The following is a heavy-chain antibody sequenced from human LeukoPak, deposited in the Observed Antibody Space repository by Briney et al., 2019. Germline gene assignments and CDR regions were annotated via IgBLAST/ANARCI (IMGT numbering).Heavy chain of an antibody. Sequence: GGSLRLSCAASGITFSSYWMSWVRQAPGKGLEWVANIKQDGSEKNYVDSVKGRFTISRDNAKNSLYLQMNSLRAEDTAVYYCARESYDAFDIWGQGTMVTVSS. CDR3: ARESYDAFDI. V-gene: IGHV3-7*01. J-gene: IGHJ3*02. CDR2: IKQDGSEK. CDR1: GITFSSYW.